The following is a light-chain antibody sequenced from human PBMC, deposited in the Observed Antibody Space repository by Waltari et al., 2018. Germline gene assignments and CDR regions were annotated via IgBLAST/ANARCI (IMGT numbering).Light chain of an antibody. V-gene: IGKV1-39*01. CDR1: QSITKY. J-gene: IGKJ2*01. CDR2: DAF. Sequence: DIQMTQSPSSLSASVGDRVTITCRTSQSITKYLNWYQQTAGKAHKLLIYDAFSLQSGVPSRFSGSGSGTDFTLTISSLQPEDCATYYCQQSHSIPYTFCRGTKLEIK. CDR3: QQSHSIPYT.